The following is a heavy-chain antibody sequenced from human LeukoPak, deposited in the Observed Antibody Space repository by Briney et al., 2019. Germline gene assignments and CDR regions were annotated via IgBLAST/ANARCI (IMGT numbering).Heavy chain of an antibody. J-gene: IGHJ4*02. V-gene: IGHV3-23*01. Sequence: GGSLRLSCAASGFTFSSYAMSWVRQAPGKGLGWVAAIRGSGGSTYYADSVKGRFTISRDNATTALSPQMNSLSAEDTAMSYCAYCTSACFTRLHYWGQGTLVTVSS. D-gene: IGHD2-2*01. CDR1: GFTFSSYA. CDR3: AYCTSACFTRLHY. CDR2: IRGSGGST.